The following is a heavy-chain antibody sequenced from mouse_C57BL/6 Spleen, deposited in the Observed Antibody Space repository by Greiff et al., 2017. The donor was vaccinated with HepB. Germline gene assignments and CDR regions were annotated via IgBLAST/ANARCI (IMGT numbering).Heavy chain of an antibody. CDR2: IHPNSGST. Sequence: QVQLQQSGAELVKPGASVKLSCKASGYTFTSYWMHWVKQRPGQGLEWIGMIHPNSGSTNYNEKFKSKATLTVDKSSSTAYMQLSSLTSEDSAVYYCAAYDYDVGAWFAYWGQGTLVTVSA. D-gene: IGHD2-4*01. CDR1: GYTFTSYW. V-gene: IGHV1-64*01. CDR3: AAYDYDVGAWFAY. J-gene: IGHJ3*01.